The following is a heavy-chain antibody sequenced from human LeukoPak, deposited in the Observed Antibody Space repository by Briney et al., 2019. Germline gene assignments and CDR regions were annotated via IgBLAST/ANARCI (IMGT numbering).Heavy chain of an antibody. Sequence: PSETLSLTCAVYGGSFSGYYWSWIRQPPGKGLEWIGYIYYSGSTNYNPSLKSRVTISVDTSKNQFSLKLSSVTAADTAVYYCARGDYCSSTSCLNDAFDIWGQGTMVTVSS. D-gene: IGHD2-2*01. CDR2: IYYSGST. CDR1: GGSFSGYY. V-gene: IGHV4-59*01. CDR3: ARGDYCSSTSCLNDAFDI. J-gene: IGHJ3*02.